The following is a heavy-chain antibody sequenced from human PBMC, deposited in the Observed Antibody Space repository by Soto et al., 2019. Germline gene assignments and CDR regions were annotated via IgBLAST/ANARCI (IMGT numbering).Heavy chain of an antibody. J-gene: IGHJ5*02. CDR2: IIPILGIA. CDR1: GGTFSSYT. CDR3: ARVEHRILFIGFDP. V-gene: IGHV1-69*02. D-gene: IGHD2-15*01. Sequence: SVKVSCKASGGTFSSYTTSWVGQAPGQGLEWMGRIIPILGIANYAQKFQGRVTITADKSTSTAYMELSSLRSEDTAVYYCARVEHRILFIGFDPWGQGTLVTVSS.